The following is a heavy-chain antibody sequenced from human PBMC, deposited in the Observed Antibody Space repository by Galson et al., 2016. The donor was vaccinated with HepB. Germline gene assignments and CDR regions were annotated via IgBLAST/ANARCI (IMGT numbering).Heavy chain of an antibody. CDR2: IGIDGATI. V-gene: IGHV3-48*02. CDR3: ARDGRQDRGSIFDY. CDR1: GFTFSSYS. J-gene: IGHJ4*02. Sequence: SLRLFCAASGFTFSSYSMNWVRQAPGKGLECVSYIGIDGATIIYADSVKGRFTISRDNAKSSLYLQMSSLRDDDTAVYYCARDGRQDRGSIFDYWGQGTLVTVSS. D-gene: IGHD6-6*01.